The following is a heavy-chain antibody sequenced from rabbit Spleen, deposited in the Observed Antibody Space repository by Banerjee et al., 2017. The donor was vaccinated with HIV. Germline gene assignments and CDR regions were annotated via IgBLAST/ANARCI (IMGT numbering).Heavy chain of an antibody. D-gene: IGHD1-1*01. V-gene: IGHV1S40*01. J-gene: IGHJ4*01. CDR3: TRDLTGVIGWNFNL. CDR2: IDSGSSGFT. Sequence: QSLEESGGDLVKPGASLTLTCTASGVSFSLSSYMCWVRQAPGKGLEWIACIDSGSSGFTYFATWAIGRFTCSKPSSTTVTLQMTRLTAADTATYFCTRDLTGVIGWNFNLWGPGTLVTVS. CDR1: GVSFSLSSY.